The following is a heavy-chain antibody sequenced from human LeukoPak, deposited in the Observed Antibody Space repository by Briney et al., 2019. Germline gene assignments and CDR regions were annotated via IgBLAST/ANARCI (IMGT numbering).Heavy chain of an antibody. V-gene: IGHV3-48*02. CDR2: ISSRSNTI. CDR1: GFTFSTYS. J-gene: IGHJ4*02. Sequence: GGSLRLSCVASGFTFSTYSMNWVRQAPGKGLEWVSYISSRSNTIYYADSVKGRFTISRDNAKNSLYLQMNSLRDEDTAVYYCAREDMTTGYWGQGTLVTVSS. CDR3: AREDMTTGY. D-gene: IGHD4-17*01.